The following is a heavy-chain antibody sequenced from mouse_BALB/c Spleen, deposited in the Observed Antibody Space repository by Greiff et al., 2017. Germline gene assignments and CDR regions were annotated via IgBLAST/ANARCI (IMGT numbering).Heavy chain of an antibody. CDR3: ARENGYYVFDY. CDR2: IRNKANGYTT. CDR1: GFTFTDYY. Sequence: EVMLVESGGGLVQPGGSLRLSCATSGFTFTDYYMSWVRQPPGKALEWLGFIRNKANGYTTEYSASVKGRFTISRDNSQSILYLQMNTLRAEDSATYYCARENGYYVFDYWGQGTTLTVSS. D-gene: IGHD2-3*01. J-gene: IGHJ2*01. V-gene: IGHV7-3*02.